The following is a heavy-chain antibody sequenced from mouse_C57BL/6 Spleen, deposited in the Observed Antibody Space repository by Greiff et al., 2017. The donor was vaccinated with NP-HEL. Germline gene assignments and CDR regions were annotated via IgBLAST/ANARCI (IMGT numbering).Heavy chain of an antibody. D-gene: IGHD1-1*01. CDR2: IYPGDGDT. CDR1: GYAFSSSW. J-gene: IGHJ2*01. V-gene: IGHV1-82*01. CDR3: ARKGSRPFDY. Sequence: QVQLQQSGPELVKPGASVKISCKASGYAFSSSWMNWVKQRPGKGLEWIGRIYPGDGDTNYNGKFKGKATLTADKSSSTAYMQLSSLTSEDSAVYFCARKGSRPFDYWGQGTTLTVSS.